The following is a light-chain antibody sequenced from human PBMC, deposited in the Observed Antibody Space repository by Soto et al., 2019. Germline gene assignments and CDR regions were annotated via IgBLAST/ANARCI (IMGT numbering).Light chain of an antibody. Sequence: DIVMTQSPDSLAVSLGERATINCKSSQSVLYSSNNKNYLAWYQKKPGQPPKLLIYWASTRDSGVPDRFSGSGSGTDFTLTISSLRAEDVALYYCQQYYSTPFTFGPGNKVDIK. CDR3: QQYYSTPFT. J-gene: IGKJ3*01. V-gene: IGKV4-1*01. CDR1: QSVLYSSNNKNY. CDR2: WAS.